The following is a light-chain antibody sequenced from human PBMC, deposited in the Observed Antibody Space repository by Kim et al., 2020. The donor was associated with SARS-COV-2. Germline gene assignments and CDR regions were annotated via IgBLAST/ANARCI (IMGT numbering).Light chain of an antibody. CDR3: MIWHSNAWV. J-gene: IGLJ3*02. CDR1: SGIIVDNYM. V-gene: IGLV5-45*02. CDR2: YKSDSEK. Sequence: QPVLTQPSSLSASPGASASLTYTLRSGIIVDNYMIYWYQQKPGSPPQYLLRYKSDSEKQQGSGVPSRFSGSKDASANAGSLLISGLQSEDGADYYCMIWHSNAWVFGGGTKVTVL.